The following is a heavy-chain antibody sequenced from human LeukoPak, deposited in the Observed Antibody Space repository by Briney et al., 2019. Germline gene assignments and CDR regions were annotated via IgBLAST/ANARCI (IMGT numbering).Heavy chain of an antibody. CDR1: GYTFTGYY. D-gene: IGHD6-19*01. CDR2: INPNSGGT. V-gene: IGHV1-2*02. CDR3: ARDRRVRTGPFDY. Sequence: GASVKVSCKASGYTFTGYYMHWVRQAPGQGLEWMGCINPNSGGTNYAQKFQGRVTMTRDTSISTAYMELSRLRSDDTAVYYCARDRRVRTGPFDYWGQGTLVTVSS. J-gene: IGHJ4*02.